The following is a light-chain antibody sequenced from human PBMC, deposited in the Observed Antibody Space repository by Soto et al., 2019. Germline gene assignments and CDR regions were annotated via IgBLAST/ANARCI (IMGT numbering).Light chain of an antibody. Sequence: EIVMTQSPATLSVSPGERATLSCRASQSVNSNLAWYQQKPGQAPSLLIYGASTRATGVPARFSGSGSETEFTLTISSLQSDGFAVYDCQQCNTWAPYAFGQGNKLELK. J-gene: IGKJ2*01. CDR2: GAS. CDR3: QQCNTWAPYA. CDR1: QSVNSN. V-gene: IGKV3-15*01.